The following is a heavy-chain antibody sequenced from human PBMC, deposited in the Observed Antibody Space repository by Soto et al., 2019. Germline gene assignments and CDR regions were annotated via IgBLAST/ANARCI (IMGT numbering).Heavy chain of an antibody. CDR1: GVSMHNSHSF. CDR3: GRVVEGATRHTDFDS. CDR2: VYYSGGA. J-gene: IGHJ5*01. D-gene: IGHD2-21*01. V-gene: IGHV4-39*01. Sequence: QGSGPGLVKPSETLSLTCTVSGVSMHNSHSFWGWIRQPPGKGLEFIGNVYYSGGAHYNPSLKSRVAISVDTANNQVSLKMSSVTAADTAVYYCGRVVEGATRHTDFDSWGQGTLVTVSS.